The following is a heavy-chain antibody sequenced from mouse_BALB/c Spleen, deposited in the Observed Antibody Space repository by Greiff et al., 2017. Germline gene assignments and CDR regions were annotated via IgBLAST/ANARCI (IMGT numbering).Heavy chain of an antibody. Sequence: EVQGVESGGGLVQPGGSRKLSCAASGFTFSSFGMHWVRQAPEKGLEWVAYISSGSSTIYYADTVKGRFTISRDNPKNTLFLQMTSLRSEDTAMYYCARFLYDYYAMDYWGQGTSVTVSS. J-gene: IGHJ4*01. CDR1: GFTFSSFG. V-gene: IGHV5-17*02. CDR2: ISSGSSTI. D-gene: IGHD2-3*01. CDR3: ARFLYDYYAMDY.